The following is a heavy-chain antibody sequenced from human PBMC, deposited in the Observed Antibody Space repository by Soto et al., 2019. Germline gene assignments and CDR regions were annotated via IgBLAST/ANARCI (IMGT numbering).Heavy chain of an antibody. J-gene: IGHJ4*02. CDR2: INHSGST. V-gene: IGHV4-34*01. Sequence: SETLSLTCAVYGGSFSGYYWTWIRQPPGKGLEWIGEINHSGSTNYNPSLKSRVTISVDTSKNQFSLKVSSVTAADTAVYYCARFQPKAAAFWGQGALVTVSS. CDR1: GGSFSGYY. D-gene: IGHD6-25*01. CDR3: ARFQPKAAAF.